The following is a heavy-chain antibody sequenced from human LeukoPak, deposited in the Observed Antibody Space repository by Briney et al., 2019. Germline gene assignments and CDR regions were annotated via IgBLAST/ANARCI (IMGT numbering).Heavy chain of an antibody. D-gene: IGHD1-26*01. V-gene: IGHV3-23*01. Sequence: GGSLRLSCAASGFTFSAYRMSWVRQAPGKGLEWVSAINSAGSTLYADSVKGRFTISRDNSKNTLYLQMNSLRAEDTAVYYCAKRMVGATTGYYFDYWGQGTLVTVSS. CDR3: AKRMVGATTGYYFDY. CDR2: INSAGST. CDR1: GFTFSAYR. J-gene: IGHJ4*02.